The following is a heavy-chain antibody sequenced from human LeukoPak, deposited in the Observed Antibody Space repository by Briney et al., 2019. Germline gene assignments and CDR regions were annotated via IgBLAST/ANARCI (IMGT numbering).Heavy chain of an antibody. V-gene: IGHV3-30-3*01. CDR2: ISYDGSNK. CDR1: GFTFSSYA. CDR3: ARDSALRLTSGLKRPADIVVVPAAVGWFDP. J-gene: IGHJ5*02. D-gene: IGHD2-2*01. Sequence: GGSLRLSCAASGFTFSSYAMHWVRQAPGKGLEWVAVISYDGSNKYYADSVKGRFTISRDNSKNTLYLQMNSLRAEDTAVYYCARDSALRLTSGLKRPADIVVVPAAVGWFDPWGQGTLVTVSS.